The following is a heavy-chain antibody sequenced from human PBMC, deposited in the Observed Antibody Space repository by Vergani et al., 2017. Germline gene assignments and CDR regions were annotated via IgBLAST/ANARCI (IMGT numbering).Heavy chain of an antibody. Sequence: EVQLVESGGGLVKPGGSLRLSCAASGFTFSSYSMNWVRQAPGKGLEWVSSISSSSSYIYYADSVKGLFTISRDNAKNSLYLQMNSLRAEDTAVYYCATYYYGSGAFDYWGQGTLVTVSS. CDR1: GFTFSSYS. CDR2: ISSSSSYI. J-gene: IGHJ4*02. V-gene: IGHV3-21*01. CDR3: ATYYYGSGAFDY. D-gene: IGHD3-10*01.